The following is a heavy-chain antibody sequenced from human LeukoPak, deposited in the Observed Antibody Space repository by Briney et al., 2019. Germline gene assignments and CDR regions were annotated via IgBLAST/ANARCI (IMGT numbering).Heavy chain of an antibody. D-gene: IGHD5-24*01. Sequence: PGGSLRLSCAASGFTFSSYWMSWVRQAPGKGLEWVANIKQDGSEKYYVDPVKGRFTISRDNAKNSLYLQMNSLRAEDTAVYYCARDSVDGYFDAFDIWGQGTMVTVSS. J-gene: IGHJ3*02. CDR3: ARDSVDGYFDAFDI. V-gene: IGHV3-7*01. CDR2: IKQDGSEK. CDR1: GFTFSSYW.